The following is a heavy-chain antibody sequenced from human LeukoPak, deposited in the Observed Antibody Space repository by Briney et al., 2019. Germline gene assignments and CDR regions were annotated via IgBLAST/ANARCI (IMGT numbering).Heavy chain of an antibody. J-gene: IGHJ4*02. CDR2: ISSSGSTI. D-gene: IGHD3-10*01. Sequence: PGGSLRLSCAASGFTFSDYYMSWIRQAPGKGLEWLSYISSSGSTIYYADSVKGRFTISRDNAKNSLSLQMNSLRAEDTAVYYCARDYYGSGSSLVDYWGQGTLVTVSS. CDR1: GFTFSDYY. CDR3: ARDYYGSGSSLVDY. V-gene: IGHV3-11*01.